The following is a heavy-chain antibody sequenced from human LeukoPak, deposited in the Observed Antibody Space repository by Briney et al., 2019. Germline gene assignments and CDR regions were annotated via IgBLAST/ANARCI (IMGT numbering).Heavy chain of an antibody. CDR3: ARSIPGSYYNRGMDV. D-gene: IGHD3-10*01. J-gene: IGHJ6*02. CDR1: GGSISSYY. V-gene: IGHV4-59*08. Sequence: SETLSLTCTVSGGSISSYYWSWIRQPPGKGLEWIGYIYYSGSTNYNPSLKSRVTISVDTSKNQFSLKLSSVPAADTAVYYCARSIPGSYYNRGMDVWGQGTTVTVSS. CDR2: IYYSGST.